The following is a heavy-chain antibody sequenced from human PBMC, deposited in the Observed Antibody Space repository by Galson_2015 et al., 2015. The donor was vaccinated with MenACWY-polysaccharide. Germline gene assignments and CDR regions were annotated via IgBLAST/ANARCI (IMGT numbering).Heavy chain of an antibody. CDR1: GFIFGNYG. CDR2: VSSKAYDGTP. Sequence: SLRVSCTASGFIFGNYGMIWVRQAPGQGLEWMSLVSSKAYDGTPESTLSGRGSLTVSRDDSTGFAYLKMDRLYNEDTAVYYCTRFSAYFHGGILSFDFFDIWGQGTMVTVSS. D-gene: IGHD2-15*01. J-gene: IGHJ3*02. CDR3: TRFSAYFHGGILSFDFFDI. V-gene: IGHV3-49*04.